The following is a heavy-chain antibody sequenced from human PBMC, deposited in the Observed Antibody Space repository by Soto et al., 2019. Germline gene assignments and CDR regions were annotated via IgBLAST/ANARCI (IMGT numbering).Heavy chain of an antibody. D-gene: IGHD4-17*01. V-gene: IGHV3-23*01. Sequence: GGSLRLSCAASGFIFSNYAMSWDRQAPGKGLERVSGIGSSGGTTHLAESVKGRFTISRDNSKNTLYLQMNSLRVEDTAVYYCGKDPNGDYIGAFDIWGQGTMVTVSS. J-gene: IGHJ3*02. CDR1: GFIFSNYA. CDR2: IGSSGGTT. CDR3: GKDPNGDYIGAFDI.